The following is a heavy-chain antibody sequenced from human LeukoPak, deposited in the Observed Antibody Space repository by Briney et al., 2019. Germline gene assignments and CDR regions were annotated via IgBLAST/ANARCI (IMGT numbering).Heavy chain of an antibody. Sequence: GGSLRLSCAASGFTVSNNYMRWVRQDPGMGLEGVSLIYSGGATFYADAVKGRFTISRDGSKNTLYLQMNSLGAEDTAVYYCARDPPAVAANTYGWGQGTLVTVSS. CDR2: IYSGGAT. CDR1: GFTVSNNY. J-gene: IGHJ4*02. V-gene: IGHV3-66*01. CDR3: ARDPPAVAANTYG. D-gene: IGHD6-6*01.